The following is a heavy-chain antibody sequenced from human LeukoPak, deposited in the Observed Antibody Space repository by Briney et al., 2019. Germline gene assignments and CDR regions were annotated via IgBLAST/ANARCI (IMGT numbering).Heavy chain of an antibody. CDR2: LGRSGENR. CDR1: GFTFSGYS. V-gene: IGHV3-23*01. J-gene: IGHJ6*02. D-gene: IGHD3/OR15-3a*01. Sequence: GGCLRLSCEASGFTFSGYSMSWVRQAPGKGLEGVSGLGRSGENRYYADSVKGRFTISRDNSKDTVYLQMNSLRGEDTAIYYYVKDRSYDSCMPMDAWGQGTTVTVSS. CDR3: VKDRSYDSCMPMDA.